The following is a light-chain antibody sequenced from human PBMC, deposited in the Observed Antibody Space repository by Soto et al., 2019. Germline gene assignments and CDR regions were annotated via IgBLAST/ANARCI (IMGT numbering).Light chain of an antibody. J-gene: IGKJ4*01. CDR2: DAS. CDR1: QSVSRW. Sequence: DIQMTQSPSILSASVGDSVTITCRASQSVSRWLAWYQQKLGNAPKLLIYDASSLNSGVASRFSGSRSGTEVTLTITSLLPDDFATYFFQQYSSYSLPTFGGENKVDIK. V-gene: IGKV1-5*01. CDR3: QQYSSYSLPT.